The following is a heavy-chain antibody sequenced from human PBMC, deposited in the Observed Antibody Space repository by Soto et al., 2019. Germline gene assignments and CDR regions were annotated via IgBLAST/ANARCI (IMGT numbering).Heavy chain of an antibody. CDR2: ISGSGGST. J-gene: IGHJ6*02. CDR3: AKNLAVAVSYGMDV. D-gene: IGHD6-19*01. V-gene: IGHV3-23*01. Sequence: SLRLSCAASGFTFSSYAMSWVRQAPGKGLEWVSAISGSGGSTYYADSVKGRFTIPRDNSKNTLYLQMNSLRAEDTAVYYCAKNLAVAVSYGMDVWGQGTTVTVSS. CDR1: GFTFSSYA.